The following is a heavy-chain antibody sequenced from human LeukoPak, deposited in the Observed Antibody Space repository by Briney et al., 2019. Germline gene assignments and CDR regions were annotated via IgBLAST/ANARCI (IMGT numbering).Heavy chain of an antibody. D-gene: IGHD2-2*01. CDR1: GFTFSSYS. J-gene: IGHJ5*02. CDR2: ISSSSSYI. V-gene: IGHV3-21*01. CDR3: ARIYCSSTSCTGFDP. Sequence: AGGSLRLSCAASGFTFSSYSMNWVRQAPGKGLEWVSSISSSSSYIYYADSVKGRFTISRDNAKNSLYLQMNSLRAEDTAVYYRARIYCSSTSCTGFDPWGQGTLVTVSS.